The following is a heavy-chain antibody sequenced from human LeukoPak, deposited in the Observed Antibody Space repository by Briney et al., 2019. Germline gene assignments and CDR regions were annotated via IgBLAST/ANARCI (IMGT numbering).Heavy chain of an antibody. D-gene: IGHD3-3*01. CDR2: IYYSGST. CDR3: ARIDFWSGQNNAGYYFDY. V-gene: IGHV4-39*01. J-gene: IGHJ4*02. CDR1: GGSISSSSYY. Sequence: SETLSLTCTVSGGSISSSSYYWSWMRQPPGKGREWIGSIYYSGSTYYNPSLKSRVTISVDTSNNQFSLKLSSVTAADTAVYYCARIDFWSGQNNAGYYFDYWGQGTLVTVSS.